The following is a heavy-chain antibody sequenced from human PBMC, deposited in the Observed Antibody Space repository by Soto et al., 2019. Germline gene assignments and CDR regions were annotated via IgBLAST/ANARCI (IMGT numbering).Heavy chain of an antibody. CDR2: ISAYNGNT. V-gene: IGHV1-18*01. J-gene: IGHJ5*02. D-gene: IGHD1-1*01. CDR1: GYTFASYG. CDR3: ARDFGLERPNWFDP. Sequence: ASVKVSCKASGYTFASYGSRWVRQAPGQGLEWMGWISAYNGNTNYAQKLQGRVTMTTDTSTSTAYMELRSLRSDDTAVYYCARDFGLERPNWFDPWGQGTPVTVS.